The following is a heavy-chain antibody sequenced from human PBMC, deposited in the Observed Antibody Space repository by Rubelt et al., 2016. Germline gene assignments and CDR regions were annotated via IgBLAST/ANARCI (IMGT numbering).Heavy chain of an antibody. Sequence: QVQLVQSGAEVKKPGASVKVSCKASGYTFTSYYMHWVRQAPGQGLEWMGIINPSGGSTSYAQKFQGRVTMTRDKSTSTVYMELSSLRSEDTAVYYCARDVIVVVPAAPDAFDIWGQGTMVTVSS. CDR1: GYTFTSYY. CDR2: INPSGGST. J-gene: IGHJ3*02. CDR3: ARDVIVVVPAAPDAFDI. D-gene: IGHD2-2*01. V-gene: IGHV1-46*01.